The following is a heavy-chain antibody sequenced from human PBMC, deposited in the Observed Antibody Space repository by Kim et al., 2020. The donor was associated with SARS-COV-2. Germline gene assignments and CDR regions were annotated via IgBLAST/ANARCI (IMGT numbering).Heavy chain of an antibody. V-gene: IGHV1-69*13. CDR2: IIPIFGTA. CDR1: GGTFSSYA. Sequence: SVKVSCKASGGTFSSYAISWVRQAPGQGLEWMGGIIPIFGTANYAQKFQGRVTITADESTSTAYMELSSLRSEDTAVYYCARGPDSSWYGLYYMDVWGKGTTVTVSS. D-gene: IGHD6-13*01. J-gene: IGHJ6*03. CDR3: ARGPDSSWYGLYYMDV.